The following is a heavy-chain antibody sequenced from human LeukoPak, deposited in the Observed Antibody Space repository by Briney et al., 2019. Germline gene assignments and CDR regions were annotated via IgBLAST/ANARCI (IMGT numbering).Heavy chain of an antibody. J-gene: IGHJ5*02. D-gene: IGHD3-22*01. Sequence: PSETLSLTCAVYGGSFSGYYWSWIRQPPGKGLEWIGEINHSGSTNYNPSLKSRVTISVDTSKNQFSLKLSSVTAADTAVYCCVSIYDSSGYETWGQGTLVTVSS. CDR2: INHSGST. CDR1: GGSFSGYY. CDR3: VSIYDSSGYET. V-gene: IGHV4-34*01.